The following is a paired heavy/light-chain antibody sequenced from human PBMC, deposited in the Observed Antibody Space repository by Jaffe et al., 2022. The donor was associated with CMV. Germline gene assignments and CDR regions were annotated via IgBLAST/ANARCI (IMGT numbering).Heavy chain of an antibody. CDR1: GLGGLW. CDR2: ISPDGSER. Sequence: EVQLVESGGGWVQPGGSLRLSCETPGLGGLWMTWVRQAPGKGLQWVADISPDGSERNYADDLRDRYTVSRDNARNSLYLDMNSLTADDSSIFYCARDVGYGTFDVWGRGTVVTVS. D-gene: IGHD5-12*01. CDR3: ARDVGYGTFDV. J-gene: IGHJ3*01. V-gene: IGHV3-7*03.
Light chain of an antibody. V-gene: IGLV2-8*01. J-gene: IGLJ2*01. Sequence: QSALTQPPSASGSPGQSVTISCTGTNRDIGTYNFVTWYQQHPGKAPKLLIHQVAKRASGVPERFSGSKSGNTAYLTVAGLQADDEADYFCCSFAGGFKIFGGGTKLTVL. CDR3: CSFAGGFKI. CDR2: QVA. CDR1: NRDIGTYNF.